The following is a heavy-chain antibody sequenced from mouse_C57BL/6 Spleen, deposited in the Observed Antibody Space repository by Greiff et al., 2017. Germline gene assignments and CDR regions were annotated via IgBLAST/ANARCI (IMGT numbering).Heavy chain of an antibody. CDR2: ISSVSSTI. V-gene: IGHV5-17*01. CDR3: AKNYGSSYWYFDV. D-gene: IGHD1-1*01. CDR1: GFTFSDYG. Sequence: EVKLMESGGGLVKPGGSLKLSCAASGFTFSDYGMHWVRQAPEKGLEWVAYISSVSSTIYYADTVKGRFTISRDNAKNTTFLQLTRLRSEDTAMYYGAKNYGSSYWYFDVWGTGTTVTVSS. J-gene: IGHJ1*03.